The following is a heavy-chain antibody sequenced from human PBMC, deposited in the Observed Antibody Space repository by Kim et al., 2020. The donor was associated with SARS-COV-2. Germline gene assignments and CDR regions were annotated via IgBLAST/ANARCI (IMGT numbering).Heavy chain of an antibody. CDR1: GGSFSGYY. J-gene: IGHJ2*01. Sequence: SETLSLTCAVYGGSFSGYYWSWIRQPPGKGLEWIGEINHSGSTDYNPALKSRVTISVETSNNQFSLKLSSVTAADTAVDYCARQNKRVTLVLRWYFDL. CDR3: ARQNKRVTLVLRWYFDL. D-gene: IGHD3-10*01. V-gene: IGHV4-34*01. CDR2: INHSGST.